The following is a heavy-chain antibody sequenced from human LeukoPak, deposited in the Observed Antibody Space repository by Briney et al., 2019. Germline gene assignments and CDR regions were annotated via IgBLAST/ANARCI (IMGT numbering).Heavy chain of an antibody. CDR1: GYTFASYA. V-gene: IGHV1-3*01. Sequence: GASVKVSCKASGYTFASYAMHWVRQAPGQRLEWMGWILAGNGNTKYSQRFQGRVTITRDTSARTAYMELSSLKSEDTAVYHCARTQGVYYGGNSGAFDIWGQGTVVTVSS. J-gene: IGHJ3*02. D-gene: IGHD4-23*01. CDR2: ILAGNGNT. CDR3: ARTQGVYYGGNSGAFDI.